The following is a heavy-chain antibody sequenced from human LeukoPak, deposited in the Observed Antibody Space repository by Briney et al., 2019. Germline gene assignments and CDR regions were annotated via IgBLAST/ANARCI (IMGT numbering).Heavy chain of an antibody. CDR2: FYHSGSI. CDR1: GGSISSGDYS. D-gene: IGHD4-11*01. V-gene: IGHV4-30-2*01. J-gene: IGHJ4*02. CDR3: VRTTVVNYFNY. Sequence: SQTLSLTCAVSGGSISSGDYSWSWIRQPPGKGLEWIGYFYHSGSIYYNPSLKSRVTISADRSKNQFSLNVTSVTAAVTAVYYCVRTTVVNYFNYWGQGTLVTVSS.